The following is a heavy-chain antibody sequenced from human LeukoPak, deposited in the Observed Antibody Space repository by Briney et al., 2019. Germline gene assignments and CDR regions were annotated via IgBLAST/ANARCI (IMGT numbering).Heavy chain of an antibody. D-gene: IGHD3-10*01. V-gene: IGHV4-39*01. J-gene: IGHJ4*02. CDR3: ARHLAQYYYGSGSYLY. CDR2: IYYSGST. Sequence: WIRQPPGKGLEWIGSIYYSGSTYYNPSLKRRVTISVDTSKNQFSLKLTSVTAADTAVYYCARHLAQYYYGSGSYLYWGQGTLVTVSS.